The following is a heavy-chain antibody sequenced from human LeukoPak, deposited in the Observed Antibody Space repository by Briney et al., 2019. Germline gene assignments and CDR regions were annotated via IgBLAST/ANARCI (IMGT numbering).Heavy chain of an antibody. Sequence: GGSLRLSCAASGFTFSSYAMSWVRQAPGKGLEWVSAISGSGGSTYYADSVKGRFTISRDNSKNTLYLQMNSLRAEDTAVYYCAKVYYDYVWGSYRHRYFDYWGQGTLVTVSS. V-gene: IGHV3-23*01. D-gene: IGHD3-16*02. CDR1: GFTFSSYA. CDR3: AKVYYDYVWGSYRHRYFDY. J-gene: IGHJ4*02. CDR2: ISGSGGST.